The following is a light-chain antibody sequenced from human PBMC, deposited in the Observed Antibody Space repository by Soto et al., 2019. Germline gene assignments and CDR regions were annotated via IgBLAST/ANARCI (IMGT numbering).Light chain of an antibody. V-gene: IGKV3-11*01. CDR2: DAS. CDR1: QSVSSY. J-gene: IGKJ5*01. Sequence: IVMTHSPATLSFSPGEIATLSFRASQSVSSYLAWYHQKPGQPPRLLIYDASTRATGIPARFSGSGSGTDFTLTISSLEPEDFAVYYCQQRSNWPIAFGQGTRLEIK. CDR3: QQRSNWPIA.